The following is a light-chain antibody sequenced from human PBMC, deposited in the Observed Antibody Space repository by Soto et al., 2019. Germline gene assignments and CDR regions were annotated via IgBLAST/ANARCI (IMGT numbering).Light chain of an antibody. CDR2: KVS. V-gene: IGKV2-30*01. CDR1: QRIVYSDGNTY. J-gene: IGKJ5*01. Sequence: VVLPQSPLSLQVNIGQPGSISFRCVQRIVYSDGNTYLNWFQQRPGQSPRRLIYKVSNRDSGVPARFSGSGSGTDFALKISRVEAEDVGVYYCMQGTHWPITFGQGTRLAIK. CDR3: MQGTHWPIT.